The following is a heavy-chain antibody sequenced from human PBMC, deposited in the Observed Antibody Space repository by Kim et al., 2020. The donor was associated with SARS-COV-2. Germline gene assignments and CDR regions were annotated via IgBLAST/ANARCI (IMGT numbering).Heavy chain of an antibody. J-gene: IGHJ5*02. CDR2: MNHISCNT. V-gene: IGHV1-8*01. CDR3: ARGPTSNFLVPPDKLQRHDGFAP. CDR1: GYTFTSYD. Sequence: ASVNVSCTASGYTFTSYDINWVRQAPGKGLAWMGWMNHISCNTGYAQKFQGRVAMTRDSAIRTAFMDLSSRTSEDTAVYYCARGPTSNFLVPPDKLQRHDGFAPWGQGTLVIVSS. D-gene: IGHD2-2*01.